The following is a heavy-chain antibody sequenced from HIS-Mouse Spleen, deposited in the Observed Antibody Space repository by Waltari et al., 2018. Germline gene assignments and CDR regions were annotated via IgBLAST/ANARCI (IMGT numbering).Heavy chain of an antibody. CDR2: INPNSGGT. V-gene: IGHV1-2*02. CDR1: VYPFTGDY. CDR3: ARDSGSSLGVWFDP. Sequence: QVQLVQSGAEGKKPGASVKVSCKASVYPFTGDYMPLVRQPPGQGLEWMGWINPNSGGTNYAQKFQGRVTMTRDTSISTAYMELSRLRSDDTAVYYCARDSGSSLGVWFDPWGQGTLVTVSS. J-gene: IGHJ5*02. D-gene: IGHD3-10*01.